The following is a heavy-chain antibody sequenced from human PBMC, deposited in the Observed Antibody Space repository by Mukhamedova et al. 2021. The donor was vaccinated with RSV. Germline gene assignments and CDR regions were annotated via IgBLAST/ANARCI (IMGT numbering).Heavy chain of an antibody. Sequence: VRQAPGQGLEWMGWINPNSGGTNYAQKFQGRVTMTRDTSISTAYMELSRLRSDDTAVYYCARDSSSGNYYYYYMDVWGKGTTV. CDR3: ARDSSSGNYYYYYMDV. V-gene: IGHV1-2*02. D-gene: IGHD6-13*01. CDR2: INPNSGGT. J-gene: IGHJ6*03.